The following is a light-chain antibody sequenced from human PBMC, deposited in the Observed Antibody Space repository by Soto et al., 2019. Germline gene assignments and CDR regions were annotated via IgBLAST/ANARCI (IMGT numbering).Light chain of an antibody. Sequence: DIQMTQPPSTLAASVRDGVTITCRASQSISVWLAWYQQKAGKAPNLLIYKASRLESGVPSRFSGSGSETEFTLTISGLQPGDSATYYCQQYNSYSPTFGQGTKV. CDR3: QQYNSYSPT. V-gene: IGKV1-5*03. CDR1: QSISVW. CDR2: KAS. J-gene: IGKJ1*01.